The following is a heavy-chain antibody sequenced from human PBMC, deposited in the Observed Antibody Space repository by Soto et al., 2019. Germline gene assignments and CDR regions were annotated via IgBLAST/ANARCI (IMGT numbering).Heavy chain of an antibody. CDR2: IYHSGST. J-gene: IGHJ4*02. CDR1: GGSISSGVYS. Sequence: PSETLSLTCAVSGGSISSGVYSWIWIRQPPGKVLEWIGYIYHSGSTYYNPSLKSRVTISVDRSKNQFSLKLSSVTAADTAVYYCARAGASMVRGVIITSYFDYWGQGTLVTVSS. D-gene: IGHD3-10*01. V-gene: IGHV4-30-2*01. CDR3: ARAGASMVRGVIITSYFDY.